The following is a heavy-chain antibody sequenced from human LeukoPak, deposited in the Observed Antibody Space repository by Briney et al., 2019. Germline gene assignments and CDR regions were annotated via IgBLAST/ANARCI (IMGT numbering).Heavy chain of an antibody. J-gene: IGHJ4*02. CDR2: ISYDGSNK. CDR1: GFTFSSYA. CDR3: AREPTY. V-gene: IGHV3-30-3*01. Sequence: GGSLRLSCAASGFTFSSYAIRWVRQAPGKGLEWVAVISYDGSNKYYADSVKGRFTISRDNSKNTLYLQMNSLRAEDTAVYYCAREPTYWGQGTLVTVSS.